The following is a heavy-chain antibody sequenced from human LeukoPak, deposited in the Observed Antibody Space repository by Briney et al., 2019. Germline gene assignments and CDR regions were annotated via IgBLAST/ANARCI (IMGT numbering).Heavy chain of an antibody. J-gene: IGHJ4*02. CDR1: GFTFSSYA. Sequence: PGGSLRLSCAASGFTFSSYAMSWVRQAPGKGLEWVSAISGSGGGTYYADSVKGRFTISRDNCKNTLYLQMNSLRAEDTAVYYCAKGLMQLVRAPFDYWGQGTLVTVSS. CDR3: AKGLMQLVRAPFDY. D-gene: IGHD6-13*01. CDR2: ISGSGGGT. V-gene: IGHV3-23*01.